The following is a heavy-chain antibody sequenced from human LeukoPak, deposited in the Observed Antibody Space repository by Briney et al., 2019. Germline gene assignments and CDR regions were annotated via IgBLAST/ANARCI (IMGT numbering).Heavy chain of an antibody. J-gene: IGHJ4*02. CDR1: GFTFSSYA. Sequence: GGSLRLSCVASGFTFSSYAMSWVRQAPEKGLEWVSAISGSGGSTYYADSVKGRFTISRDSSKNTLYLQMNSLRAEDTAVYYCAKDDYYDSSGYERGFDYWGQGTLVTVSS. D-gene: IGHD3-22*01. CDR3: AKDDYYDSSGYERGFDY. CDR2: ISGSGGST. V-gene: IGHV3-23*01.